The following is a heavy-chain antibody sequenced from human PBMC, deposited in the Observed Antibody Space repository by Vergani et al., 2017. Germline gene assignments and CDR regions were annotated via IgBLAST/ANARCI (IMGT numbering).Heavy chain of an antibody. J-gene: IGHJ4*02. D-gene: IGHD2-2*01. V-gene: IGHV5-10-1*03. CDR1: GYSFTSYW. CDR3: ARHVCSRTSCSPVDY. CDR2: IDPSDSYT. Sequence: EVQLVQSGAEVKKPGESLRISCKGSGYSFTSYWISGVRQMPGKGLHWLGRIDPSDSYTNYSTSFQSHVTISADKSISTAYLQWSSLKASDTAMYYCARHVCSRTSCSPVDYWDEATLVTVSA.